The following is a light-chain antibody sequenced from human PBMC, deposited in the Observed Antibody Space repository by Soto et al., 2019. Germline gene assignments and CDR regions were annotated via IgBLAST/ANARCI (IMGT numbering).Light chain of an antibody. V-gene: IGLV2-14*01. J-gene: IGLJ2*01. CDR1: SSDVGVYNY. Sequence: QSALTQPASVSGSPGQSITISCTGTSSDVGVYNYVSWYQQHTGKAPKLMIYEVSNRPSGVSNRFSGSESGNTASLTISGLQAEDEAYYYCSSYTSSSLQVFGGGTTLTVL. CDR3: SSYTSSSLQV. CDR2: EVS.